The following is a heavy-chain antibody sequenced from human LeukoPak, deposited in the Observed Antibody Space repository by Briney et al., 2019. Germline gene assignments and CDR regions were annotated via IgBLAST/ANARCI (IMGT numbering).Heavy chain of an antibody. V-gene: IGHV3-66*01. CDR2: IYSGGST. D-gene: IGHD4-17*01. CDR3: ARAYGDYGARDYFDY. Sequence: GGSLRLSCAASGFTVSSNYMSWVRQAPGKGLEWVSVIYSGGSTYYADSVKGRFTISRDNSKNTLYLQMNSLRAEDTAVYYCARAYGDYGARDYFDYWGQGTLVTVSS. J-gene: IGHJ4*02. CDR1: GFTVSSNY.